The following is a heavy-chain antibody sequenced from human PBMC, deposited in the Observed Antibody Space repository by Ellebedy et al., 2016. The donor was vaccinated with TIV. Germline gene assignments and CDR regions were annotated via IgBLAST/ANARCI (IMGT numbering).Heavy chain of an antibody. D-gene: IGHD4-17*01. CDR2: IYSGGGT. Sequence: GESLKISCAVSGFSVSGHFMSWVRQAPGKGLEWVSIIYSGGGTNYTDSVRGRFTISGDDSKNTLSLQMNSLRAEDTAVYYCARDPGGGGAYGDNWFDPWGRGTLVTVSS. V-gene: IGHV3-66*01. CDR3: ARDPGGGGAYGDNWFDP. J-gene: IGHJ5*02. CDR1: GFSVSGHF.